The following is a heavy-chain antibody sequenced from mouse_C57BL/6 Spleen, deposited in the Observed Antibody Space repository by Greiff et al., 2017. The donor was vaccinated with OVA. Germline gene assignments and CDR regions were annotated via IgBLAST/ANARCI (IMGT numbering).Heavy chain of an antibody. CDR2: IDPSDSYT. J-gene: IGHJ1*03. Sequence: VQLQQPGAELVKPGASVKLSCKASGYTFTSYWMQWVKQRPGQGLEWSGEIDPSDSYTNYNQKFKGKATLTVDTSSSTAYMQLSSLSSDDSAVYYGARRGTYDYEGYFDVWGTGTTVTVSS. V-gene: IGHV1-50*01. D-gene: IGHD2-4*01. CDR1: GYTFTSYW. CDR3: ARRGTYDYEGYFDV.